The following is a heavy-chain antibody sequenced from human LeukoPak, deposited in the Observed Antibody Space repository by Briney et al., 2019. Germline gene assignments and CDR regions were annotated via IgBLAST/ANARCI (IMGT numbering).Heavy chain of an antibody. J-gene: IGHJ4*02. V-gene: IGHV4-39*01. CDR1: GGSISSSSYY. Sequence: PSETLSLTCTVSGGSISSSSYYWGWLRQPPGKGLEWIGSMYYSGSTYYNPSLKSRVTISVDTSKNQFSLKLSSVTAADTAVYYCARQDPLFSGSYQTSFDYWGQGTLVTVSS. CDR2: MYYSGST. D-gene: IGHD1-26*01. CDR3: ARQDPLFSGSYQTSFDY.